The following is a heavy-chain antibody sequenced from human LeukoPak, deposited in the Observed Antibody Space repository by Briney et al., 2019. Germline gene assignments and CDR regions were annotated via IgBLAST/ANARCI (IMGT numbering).Heavy chain of an antibody. J-gene: IGHJ5*02. Sequence: ASVKVSCKSSGGSFSTYAVNWVRQAPGQGLEWMGRLIPVLGMSHYAPGFQGRVTLTADRSTNTAYMELDRLTSDDTAVYFCARDRGGGFDLAFFDPWGQGTLVTGSS. CDR2: LIPVLGMS. CDR1: GGSFSTYA. V-gene: IGHV1-69*04. CDR3: ARDRGGGFDLAFFDP. D-gene: IGHD5-12*01.